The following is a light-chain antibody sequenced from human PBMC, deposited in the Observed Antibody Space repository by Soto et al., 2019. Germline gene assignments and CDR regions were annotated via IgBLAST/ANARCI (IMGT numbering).Light chain of an antibody. V-gene: IGKV3-15*01. CDR3: QQYNNWPWT. J-gene: IGKJ1*01. Sequence: EIVMTQSPATLSVSPGGRATLSCRASQSISGALAWYQQKPGQAPRLLIYGASTRATSFPARFSGSGSGTDFTLTISSLQSEDFVVYYCQQYNNWPWTFGQGTKVEIK. CDR1: QSISGA. CDR2: GAS.